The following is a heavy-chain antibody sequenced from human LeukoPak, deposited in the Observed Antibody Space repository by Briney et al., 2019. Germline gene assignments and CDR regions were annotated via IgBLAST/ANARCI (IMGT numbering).Heavy chain of an antibody. CDR2: FDPEVGEI. Sequence: ASVKVSCKVSGYTLTESSMHWVRQAPGQGLEWMGGFDPEVGEIIYAQKFQGRVTLTRDMSTSTVYMELSSLRSEDTAVYFCARYGHSPFFDYWGQGTLVIVSS. V-gene: IGHV1-24*01. CDR1: GYTLTESS. D-gene: IGHD4-17*01. CDR3: ARYGHSPFFDY. J-gene: IGHJ4*02.